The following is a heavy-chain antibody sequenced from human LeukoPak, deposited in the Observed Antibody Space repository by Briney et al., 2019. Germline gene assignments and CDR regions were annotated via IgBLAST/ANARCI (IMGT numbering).Heavy chain of an antibody. J-gene: IGHJ5*02. CDR1: GFTFNGYA. V-gene: IGHV3-9*01. CDR3: VKGRDKYQLLSKNWFDP. Sequence: GGSLRLSCAASGFTFNGYAMHWVRQAPGKGLEWVSGISWNSGSIGYADSVQGRFTISRDNAKNSLYLQMNSLRAEDTALYYCVKGRDKYQLLSKNWFDPWGQGTLVTVSS. CDR2: ISWNSGSI. D-gene: IGHD2-2*01.